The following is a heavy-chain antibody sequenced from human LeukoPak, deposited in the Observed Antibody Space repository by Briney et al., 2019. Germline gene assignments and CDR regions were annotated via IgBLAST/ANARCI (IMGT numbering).Heavy chain of an antibody. Sequence: GSLRLSCAASGFTFSDYYMSWIRQAPGKGLEWVSYISSSGSTINYSDSVKGRFTISRDNAKNSLYLQMYTLRAEDTAVYYCTRVFSSGWDYWGQGTLVTVSS. V-gene: IGHV3-11*01. CDR3: TRVFSSGWDY. CDR1: GFTFSDYY. J-gene: IGHJ4*02. D-gene: IGHD6-19*01. CDR2: ISSSGSTI.